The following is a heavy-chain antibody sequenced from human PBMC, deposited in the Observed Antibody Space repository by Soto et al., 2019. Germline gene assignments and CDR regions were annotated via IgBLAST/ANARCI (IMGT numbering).Heavy chain of an antibody. CDR2: ISYDGSNK. CDR1: GFTFSSYW. J-gene: IGHJ4*02. V-gene: IGHV3-30-3*01. CDR3: ARDLRIQLWLHQDY. Sequence: VQLVESGGGLVQPGGSLRLSCAASGFTFSSYWMSWVRQAPGKGLEWVAVISYDGSNKYYADSVKGRFTISRDNSKNTLYLQMNSLRAEDTAVYYCARDLRIQLWLHQDYWGQGTLVTVSS. D-gene: IGHD5-18*01.